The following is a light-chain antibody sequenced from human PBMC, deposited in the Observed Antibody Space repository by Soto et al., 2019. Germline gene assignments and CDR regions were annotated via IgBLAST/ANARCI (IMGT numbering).Light chain of an antibody. V-gene: IGLV2-14*01. Sequence: QSVLTQPASVSGSPGQSITISCTGTSSDVGGYNYVSWYQQHPGEAPKLLIYDVTNRPSGVSNRFSGSKSGNTASLTISGLQAEDEADYYCSSYAGSGTYVFGTGTKVTVL. CDR3: SSYAGSGTYV. CDR1: SSDVGGYNY. J-gene: IGLJ1*01. CDR2: DVT.